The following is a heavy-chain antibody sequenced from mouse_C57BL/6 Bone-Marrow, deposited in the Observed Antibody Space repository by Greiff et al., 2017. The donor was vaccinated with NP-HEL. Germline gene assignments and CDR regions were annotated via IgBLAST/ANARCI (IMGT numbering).Heavy chain of an antibody. V-gene: IGHV5-4*01. J-gene: IGHJ4*01. Sequence: EVQLVESGGGLVKPGGSLKLSCAASGFTFSSYAMSWVRQTPEKRLEWVATISDGGSYTYYPDNVKGRFTISRDNAKNNLYLQMSHLKSEDTAMYYCARDRGNDYARDYWGQGTSGTVSS. CDR2: ISDGGSYT. CDR3: ARDRGNDYARDY. D-gene: IGHD2-1*01. CDR1: GFTFSSYA.